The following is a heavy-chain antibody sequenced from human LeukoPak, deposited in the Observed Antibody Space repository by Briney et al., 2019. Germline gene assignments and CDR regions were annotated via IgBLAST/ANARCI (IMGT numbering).Heavy chain of an antibody. D-gene: IGHD3-3*01. CDR3: ARAGEVTIFGVVIWRAYNAFDI. J-gene: IGHJ3*02. Sequence: PSETLSLTCAVYGGSFSSYYWSWVRQPAGKGLEWIGRIYTSGSTNYNPSLKSRVTMSVDTSKNQFSLKLSSVTAADTAVYYCARAGEVTIFGVVIWRAYNAFDIWGQGTMVTVSS. CDR2: IYTSGST. CDR1: GGSFSSYY. V-gene: IGHV4-59*10.